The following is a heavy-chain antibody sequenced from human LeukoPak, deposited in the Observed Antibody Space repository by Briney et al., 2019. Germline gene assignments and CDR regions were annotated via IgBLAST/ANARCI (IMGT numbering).Heavy chain of an antibody. CDR3: ARHVTISGPYDASDI. V-gene: IGHV4-59*08. CDR2: IYYSGGT. Sequence: SETLSLTCTVSGDSISSYYWSWLRQPPGKGLEWIGYIYYSGGTDYNPSLKSRVTISVDTSKNQFSLKLRSVTAADTAVYYCARHVTISGPYDASDIWGQGTMVTVSP. CDR1: GDSISSYY. D-gene: IGHD5-24*01. J-gene: IGHJ3*02.